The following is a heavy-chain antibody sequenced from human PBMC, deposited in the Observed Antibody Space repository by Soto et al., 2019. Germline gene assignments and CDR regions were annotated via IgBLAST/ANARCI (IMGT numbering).Heavy chain of an antibody. CDR3: AKEGVYYDSSGCFDY. CDR1: GFTFSSYG. V-gene: IGHV3-30*18. J-gene: IGHJ4*02. CDR2: ISYDGSNK. Sequence: GGSLRLSCAASGFTFSSYGMHWVRQAPGKGLEWVAVISYDGSNKYYADSVKGRFTISRDNSKNTLYLQMNSLRAEDTTVYYCAKEGVYYDSSGCFDYWGQGTLVTVSS. D-gene: IGHD3-22*01.